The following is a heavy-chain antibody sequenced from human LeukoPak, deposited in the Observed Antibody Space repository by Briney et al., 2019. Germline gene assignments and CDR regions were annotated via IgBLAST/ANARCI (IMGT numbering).Heavy chain of an antibody. J-gene: IGHJ4*02. CDR3: AKARLASAAGTQDFDY. D-gene: IGHD6-13*01. CDR1: EFTSNNAW. CDR2: IKSKTDGGTT. V-gene: IGHV3-15*01. Sequence: GGSLRLSCAVSEFTSNNAWMTWVRQAPGKGLEWVGRIKSKTDGGTTEYAAPVKGRFTISRDDSKNTLYLQMNSLRAEDTAVYYCAKARLASAAGTQDFDYWGQGTLVTVSS.